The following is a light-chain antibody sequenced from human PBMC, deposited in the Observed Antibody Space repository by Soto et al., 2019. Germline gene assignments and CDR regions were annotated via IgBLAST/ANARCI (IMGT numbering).Light chain of an antibody. J-gene: IGLJ1*01. CDR3: CSYAGSSTWV. CDR2: DGS. V-gene: IGLV2-23*01. CDR1: SSDVGKYNL. Sequence: QSALTQPASVSVSPGQSITISCTGASSDVGKYNLVSWYQQHPGKAPKLVIFDGSKRPSGISNRFSGSKSGNSASLTISGLQTEDEADYYCCSYAGSSTWVLGNGTKVTVL.